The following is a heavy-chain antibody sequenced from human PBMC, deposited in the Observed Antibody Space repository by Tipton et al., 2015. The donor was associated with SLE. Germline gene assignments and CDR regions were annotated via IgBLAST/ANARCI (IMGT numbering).Heavy chain of an antibody. V-gene: IGHV3-30*04. CDR1: GFTFSSYA. Sequence: RSLRLSCAASGFTFSSYAMHWVRQAPGKGLEWVAVISYDGSNKYYADSVKGRFTISRDNSKNTLYLQMNSLRAEDTAVYYCARGGREWLAVRYYMDVWGKGTTVTVSS. J-gene: IGHJ6*03. D-gene: IGHD6-19*01. CDR2: ISYDGSNK. CDR3: ARGGREWLAVRYYMDV.